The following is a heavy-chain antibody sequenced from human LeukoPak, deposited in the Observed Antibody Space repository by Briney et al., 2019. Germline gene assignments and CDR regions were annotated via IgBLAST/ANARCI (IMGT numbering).Heavy chain of an antibody. CDR3: ARDQVVPGSAIWFDP. CDR2: IYTSGST. CDR1: GGSISSYY. J-gene: IGHJ5*02. Sequence: SETLSLTCTVSGGSISSYYWSWIRQPAGKGLEWIGRIYTSGSTNYNPSLKSRVTMSVDTSKNQFSLKLSSVTAADTAVYYCARDQVVPGSAIWFDPWGQGTLVTVSS. D-gene: IGHD2-2*01. V-gene: IGHV4-4*07.